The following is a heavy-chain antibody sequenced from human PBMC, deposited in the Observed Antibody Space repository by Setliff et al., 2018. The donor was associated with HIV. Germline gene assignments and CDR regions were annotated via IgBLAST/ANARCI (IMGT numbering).Heavy chain of an antibody. CDR3: VTGSAARPFDY. Sequence: ASVKVSCKVSGYTLTELSRHWVRQAPGKGLEWMGSFDPKDGKTRYAQKFQGRVTMTEDTSTDTAYMELSSLSSEDTAVYYYVTGSAARPFDYWGQGTLVTVSS. CDR2: FDPKDGKT. D-gene: IGHD6-6*01. J-gene: IGHJ4*02. V-gene: IGHV1-24*01. CDR1: GYTLTELS.